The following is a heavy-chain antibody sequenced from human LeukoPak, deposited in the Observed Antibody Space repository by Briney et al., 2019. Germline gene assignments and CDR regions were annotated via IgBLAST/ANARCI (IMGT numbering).Heavy chain of an antibody. CDR1: GGSISSYY. CDR3: ARATRYDLYFDY. J-gene: IGHJ4*02. V-gene: IGHV4-59*07. CDR2: MDCSGST. D-gene: IGHD2-15*01. Sequence: SDTLSLTCTVSGGSISSYYGSWIRQPPGKGLEWIGYMDCSGSTNFNPSLKSRVTISVDTSKNQFSLKLSSVTAADTAVYYCARATRYDLYFDYWGQGTLVTVSS.